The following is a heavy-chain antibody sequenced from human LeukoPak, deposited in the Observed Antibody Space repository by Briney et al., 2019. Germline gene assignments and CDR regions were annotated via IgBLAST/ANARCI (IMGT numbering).Heavy chain of an antibody. CDR3: AKGLEGCSGGSCYYFFDF. CDR1: GFALRNYA. D-gene: IGHD2-15*01. Sequence: PGRPLRLSCAASGFALRNYAMSCVRQAPGKGLEGVTSITGRGVGTYSAVSVTARFTLSREDTKNTLDLQTNSLTAEDTAVYYCAKGLEGCSGGSCYYFFDFWGQGTLVTVSS. J-gene: IGHJ4*02. V-gene: IGHV3-23*01. CDR2: ITGRGVGT.